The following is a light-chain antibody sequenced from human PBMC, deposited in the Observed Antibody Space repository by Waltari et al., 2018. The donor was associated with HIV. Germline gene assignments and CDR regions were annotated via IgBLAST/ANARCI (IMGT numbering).Light chain of an antibody. CDR1: SSNIGSNF. V-gene: IGLV1-47*01. CDR2: GNN. Sequence: QSVQTQPPSASETPGQRVTISCSGSSSNIGSNFVYCYQQPQGTAPNLLIYGNNQRPSGVPYRFSGSRSGTSASLAISGLRSEDEADYYCAAWDDSLGGLWVFGGGTKLTVL. J-gene: IGLJ3*02. CDR3: AAWDDSLGGLWV.